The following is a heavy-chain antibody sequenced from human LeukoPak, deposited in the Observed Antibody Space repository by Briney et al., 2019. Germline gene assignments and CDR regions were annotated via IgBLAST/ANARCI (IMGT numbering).Heavy chain of an antibody. Sequence: PSQTLSLTCTVSGGSISSGSYYWSWIRQPAGKGLEWIGRIYTSGSTNYNPSLKSRVTISVDTSKNQFSLKLSSVTAADTAVYYCARVARLGYCSSTSCPQMWGKGTTVTVSS. CDR2: IYTSGST. CDR3: ARVARLGYCSSTSCPQM. D-gene: IGHD2-2*01. V-gene: IGHV4-61*02. CDR1: GGSISSGSYY. J-gene: IGHJ6*04.